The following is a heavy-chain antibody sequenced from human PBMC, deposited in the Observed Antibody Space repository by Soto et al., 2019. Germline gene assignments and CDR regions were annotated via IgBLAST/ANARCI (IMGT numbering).Heavy chain of an antibody. D-gene: IGHD2-8*01. Sequence: QVQLVESGGGVVQPGRSLRLSCAASGFTFSSYAMHWVRQAPGKGLEWVAAISYDGSNKYHAESVKGRFTISRDNSKNTLYMQMNSLRAEDTAVYFCVRPRGCHYFDYWGQGTLVTVSS. CDR1: GFTFSSYA. J-gene: IGHJ4*02. CDR2: ISYDGSNK. V-gene: IGHV3-30-3*01. CDR3: VRPRGCHYFDY.